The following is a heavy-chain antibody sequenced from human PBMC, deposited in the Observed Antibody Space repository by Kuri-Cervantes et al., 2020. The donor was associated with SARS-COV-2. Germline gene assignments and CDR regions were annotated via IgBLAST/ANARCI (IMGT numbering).Heavy chain of an antibody. J-gene: IGHJ4*02. V-gene: IGHV3-74*01. CDR3: ARHTQGDN. Sequence: GESLKISCAAFGFTFSSYSMHWVRQAPGKGLVWVSRINSDGSTTNYADSVKGRFTISRDNAKNMLYLQMNSLRAEDTAVYYCARHTQGDNWGQGTRVTVSS. CDR1: GFTFSSYS. CDR2: INSDGSTT.